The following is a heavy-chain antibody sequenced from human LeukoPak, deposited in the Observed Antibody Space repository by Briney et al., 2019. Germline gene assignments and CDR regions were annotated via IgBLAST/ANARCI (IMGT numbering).Heavy chain of an antibody. CDR1: GFTFSTYG. Sequence: GGSLRLSCIASGFTFSTYGMNWVRQAPGKGLEWVSSISSSGTYIYYADSVKGRFTISRDNAKNSLCLQMNSLGAEDTAVYYCARDDASISWYFNFDSWGQGTLVTVSS. J-gene: IGHJ4*02. D-gene: IGHD6-13*01. V-gene: IGHV3-21*01. CDR3: ARDDASISWYFNFDS. CDR2: ISSSGTYI.